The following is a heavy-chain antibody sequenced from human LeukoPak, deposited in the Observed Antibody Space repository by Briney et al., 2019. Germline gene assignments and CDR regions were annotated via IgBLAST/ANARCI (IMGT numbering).Heavy chain of an antibody. Sequence: PSETLSLTCTVSGGSISSSSYYWGWIRQPPGKDLEWMGRIHYSGSTYYNPSLKRRVTISVDTSKNQFSLKLNSVTAADTAVYYCARGDSYGTVWYWGQGTLVTISS. D-gene: IGHD5-18*01. CDR1: GGSISSSSYY. J-gene: IGHJ4*02. CDR3: ARGDSYGTVWY. CDR2: IHYSGST. V-gene: IGHV4-39*07.